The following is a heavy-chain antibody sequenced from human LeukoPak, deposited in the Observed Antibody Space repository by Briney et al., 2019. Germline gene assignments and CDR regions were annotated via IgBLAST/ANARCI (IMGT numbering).Heavy chain of an antibody. CDR3: VRDVGCRPFFDY. CDR2: IYNSGST. J-gene: IGHJ4*02. CDR1: AGPNSSFD. D-gene: IGHD3-3*02. V-gene: IGHV4-59*01. Sequence: KPSEPLTLTCSGSAGPNSSFDGSWLRKPQGKGLEWIGYIYNSGSTDYNPSLKSRVTISVDTSKNQFSLKLSSVTAADTAVYYCVRDVGCRPFFDYWGQGTLVTVSS.